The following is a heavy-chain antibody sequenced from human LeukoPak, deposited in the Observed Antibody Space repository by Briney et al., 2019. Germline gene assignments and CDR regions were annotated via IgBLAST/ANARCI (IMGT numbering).Heavy chain of an antibody. J-gene: IGHJ4*02. CDR3: ARFRLDGIAAPN. V-gene: IGHV4-59*01. CDR1: GGSISSYY. D-gene: IGHD6-6*01. Sequence: SETLSPTCTVSGGSISSYYWSWIRQPPGKGLGWIGYIYYSGSTNYNPSLKSRVTISVDTSKNQFSLKLSSVTAADTAVYYCARFRLDGIAAPNWGQGTLVTVSS. CDR2: IYYSGST.